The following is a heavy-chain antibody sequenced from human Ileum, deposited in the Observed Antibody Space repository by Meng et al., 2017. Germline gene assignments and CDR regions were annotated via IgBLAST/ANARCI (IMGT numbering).Heavy chain of an antibody. V-gene: IGHV4-4*07. D-gene: IGHD2-15*01. Sequence: QVQLQESGPGVVKPSDTLSLTCTVSGDSMSNSYWSWIRQAAGKGLEWIGRIHSSGSTNYNPSLMTRVTMSIDMSKSHFSLKLSSVTAADAAIYFCARAEFCVGGTCYSNYFDTWGRGTLVTVSS. CDR3: ARAEFCVGGTCYSNYFDT. CDR1: GDSMSNSY. CDR2: IHSSGST. J-gene: IGHJ5*02.